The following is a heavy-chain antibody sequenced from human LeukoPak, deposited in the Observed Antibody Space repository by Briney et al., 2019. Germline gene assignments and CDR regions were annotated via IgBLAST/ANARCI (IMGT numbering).Heavy chain of an antibody. CDR3: AKAIGYCSSTSCYTFDY. CDR2: ISGSGGST. J-gene: IGHJ4*02. CDR1: GFTFSSYA. D-gene: IGHD2-2*02. Sequence: GGSLRLSCAASGFTFSSYAMSWVRQAPGKGLEWVSAISGSGGSTYYADSVKGRFTISRDNPKNTLYLQMNSLRAEDTAVYYCAKAIGYCSSTSCYTFDYWGQGTLVTVSS. V-gene: IGHV3-23*01.